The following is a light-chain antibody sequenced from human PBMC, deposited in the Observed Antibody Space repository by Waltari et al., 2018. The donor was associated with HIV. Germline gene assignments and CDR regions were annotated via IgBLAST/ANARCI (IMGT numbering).Light chain of an antibody. CDR2: RNN. CDR1: SSNIGSNS. Sequence: QSVLTQPPSASGTPGQRVTISCSGSSSNIGSNSVYWYQQLPGTAPKLLLYRNNPRPSGVPDRFSGSKSGTSASLAIIGLRSEDEAHYYCAAWGDSPSGVVFGGGTKLTVL. V-gene: IGLV1-47*01. J-gene: IGLJ3*02. CDR3: AAWGDSPSGVV.